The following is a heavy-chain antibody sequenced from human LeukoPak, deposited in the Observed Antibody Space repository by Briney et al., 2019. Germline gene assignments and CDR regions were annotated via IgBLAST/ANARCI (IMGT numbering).Heavy chain of an antibody. D-gene: IGHD3-22*01. CDR2: IGGGGTKT. Sequence: GGSLRLSCAAAGFTFTDFAMNWVRQAPGKGLEWVSGIGGGGTKTDYADSVKGRFTISRDNAKNTLTLQMSSLRADDTAVYFCAKDARGYHRPIDHWGQGILVTVSS. J-gene: IGHJ4*02. V-gene: IGHV3-23*01. CDR3: AKDARGYHRPIDH. CDR1: GFTFTDFA.